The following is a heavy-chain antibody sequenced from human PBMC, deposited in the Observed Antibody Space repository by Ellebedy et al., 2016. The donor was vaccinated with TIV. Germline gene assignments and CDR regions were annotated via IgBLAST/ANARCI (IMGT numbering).Heavy chain of an antibody. V-gene: IGHV3-13*01. J-gene: IGHJ4*02. D-gene: IGHD5-24*01. CDR3: ARATSGFDY. CDR2: ITSASDT. Sequence: GESLKISCAASEFTFSSHDMHWVRQPTGKCLEWVSGITSASDTYYLGSVQGRFIISRDSAKNSLYLQINSLRAEDTSVYYCARATSGFDYWGQGALATVSS. CDR1: EFTFSSHD.